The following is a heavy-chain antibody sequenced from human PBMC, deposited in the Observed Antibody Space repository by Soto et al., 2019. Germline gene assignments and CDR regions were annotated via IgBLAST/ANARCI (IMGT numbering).Heavy chain of an antibody. CDR1: GYTFTGHY. D-gene: IGHD2-15*01. CDR3: ARGLSLYCSGGSCYSDWFYS. CDR2: INPNSGGT. V-gene: IGHV1-2*04. J-gene: IGHJ5*01. Sequence: APVKVSSKASGYTFTGHYRHWVRPAPAPGLEGMGWINPNSGGTNYAQEFQGWVTMTRDTSISSAYMELSRLRSDGTAVYYCARGLSLYCSGGSCYSDWFYSCGQGTLVTVSS.